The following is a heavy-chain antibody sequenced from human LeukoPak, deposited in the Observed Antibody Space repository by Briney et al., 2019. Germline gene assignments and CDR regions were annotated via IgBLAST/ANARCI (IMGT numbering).Heavy chain of an antibody. J-gene: IGHJ5*02. CDR1: GYDFATYW. Sequence: GESRKISCKGSGYDFATYWIGWVRQMPGKGLEWVGIIYPADSDTRYSPSFQGHVNISAEYSISTAYLQWSSLKASDTAIYYCARTLQSYGHNYFDPWGQGTLVTVSS. V-gene: IGHV5-51*01. CDR2: IYPADSDT. CDR3: ARTLQSYGHNYFDP. D-gene: IGHD3-16*01.